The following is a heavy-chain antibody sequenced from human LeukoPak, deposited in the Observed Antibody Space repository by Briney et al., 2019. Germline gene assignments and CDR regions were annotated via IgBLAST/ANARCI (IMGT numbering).Heavy chain of an antibody. V-gene: IGHV3-30*03. CDR3: ASTVTTDYGMDV. CDR2: ISYDGSNK. D-gene: IGHD4-17*01. Sequence: QPGGSLRLSCAASGFTFRSYGMHWVRQAPGKGLEWVAVISYDGSNKYYADSVKGRFTISRDNSKNTLYLQMNSLRAEDTAVYYCASTVTTDYGMDVWGQGTTVTVSS. CDR1: GFTFRSYG. J-gene: IGHJ6*02.